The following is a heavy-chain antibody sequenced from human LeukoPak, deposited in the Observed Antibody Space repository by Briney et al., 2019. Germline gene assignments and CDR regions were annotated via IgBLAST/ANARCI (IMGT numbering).Heavy chain of an antibody. Sequence: GASLQISCTGSGSICTSYWIGWVRPLPGKGLEWMGIIYPDDPDTRYNPSFQGQVTISADKSISTAYLQWSSLKASDTAVYYCAIAGNSNTKCYRCFAYWGQGTLVTVSS. J-gene: IGHJ4*02. D-gene: IGHD2-2*02. CDR1: GSICTSYW. CDR2: IYPDDPDT. V-gene: IGHV5-51*01. CDR3: AIAGNSNTKCYRCFAY.